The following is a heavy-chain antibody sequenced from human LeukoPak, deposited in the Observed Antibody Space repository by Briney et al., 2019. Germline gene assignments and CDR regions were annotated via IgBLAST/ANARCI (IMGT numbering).Heavy chain of an antibody. CDR2: IKYDGREK. CDR1: GFPFSSRW. CDR3: ARDLAYSRLDY. V-gene: IGHV3-7*01. Sequence: GGSLRLSCTSSGFPFSSRWMHWVRQVPGKGPEWVVNIKYDGREKYYVDSVKGRFTISRDNAENSLYLQMNSLRVEDTAFYYCARDLAYSRLDYWGQGMLVTVSS. J-gene: IGHJ4*02. D-gene: IGHD5-18*01.